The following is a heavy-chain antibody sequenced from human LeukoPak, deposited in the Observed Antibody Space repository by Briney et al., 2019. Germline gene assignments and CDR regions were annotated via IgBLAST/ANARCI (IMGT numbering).Heavy chain of an antibody. J-gene: IGHJ6*02. CDR2: MNPNSGNT. CDR3: ARYCSSTSCYDFPYYYYGMDV. Sequence: APVKVSCKASGYTFTSYDINWVRQATGQGLEWMGWMNPNSGNTGYAQKFQGRVTMTRNTSISTAYMELSSLRSEDTAVYYCARYCSSTSCYDFPYYYYGMDVWGQGTTVTVSS. D-gene: IGHD2-2*01. V-gene: IGHV1-8*01. CDR1: GYTFTSYD.